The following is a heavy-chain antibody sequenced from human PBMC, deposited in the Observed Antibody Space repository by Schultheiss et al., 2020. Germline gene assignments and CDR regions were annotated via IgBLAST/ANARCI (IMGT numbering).Heavy chain of an antibody. J-gene: IGHJ2*01. D-gene: IGHD1-26*01. CDR3: AKPVRVARSLQGYFDL. CDR2: ILWNGGRI. V-gene: IGHV3-NL1*01. CDR1: GFTFSSYG. Sequence: GGSLRLSCAASGFTFSSYGMHWVRQAPGKGLEWVSGILWNGGRIGYADSVKGRFTISRDNAKNTLYLQMNSLRAEDTAVYYCAKPVRVARSLQGYFDLWGRGTLVTVSS.